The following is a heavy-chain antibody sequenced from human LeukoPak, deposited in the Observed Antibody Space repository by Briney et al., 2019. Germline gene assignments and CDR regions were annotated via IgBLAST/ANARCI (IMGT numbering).Heavy chain of an antibody. J-gene: IGHJ3*02. CDR1: GGSISSSSYY. Sequence: SETLSLICTVYGGSISSSSYYWGWIRQPPGKGLDWIGSVYYSGSTYYNPSLKSRVTISVDTSKNQFSLKLNSVTAADTAVYYCASHHITYGDHHAFDIWGQGTMVTVSS. V-gene: IGHV4-39*01. D-gene: IGHD4-17*01. CDR2: VYYSGST. CDR3: ASHHITYGDHHAFDI.